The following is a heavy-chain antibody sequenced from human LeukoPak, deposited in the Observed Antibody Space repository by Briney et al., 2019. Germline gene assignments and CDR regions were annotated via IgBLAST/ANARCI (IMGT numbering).Heavy chain of an antibody. CDR1: GGSISSYY. J-gene: IGHJ4*02. Sequence: PSETLSLTCTVSGGSISSYYWSWIRQPPGKGLEWIGYIYYSGSTNYNPPLKSRVTISVDTSKNQFSLKLSSVTAADTAVYYCALSIAAAGTDFDYWGQGTLVTVSS. D-gene: IGHD6-13*01. CDR3: ALSIAAAGTDFDY. V-gene: IGHV4-59*01. CDR2: IYYSGST.